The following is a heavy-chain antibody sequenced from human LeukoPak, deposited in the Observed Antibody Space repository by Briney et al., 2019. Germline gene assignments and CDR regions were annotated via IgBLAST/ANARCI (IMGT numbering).Heavy chain of an antibody. J-gene: IGHJ4*02. CDR3: AKDRDTAMEIEY. Sequence: PGRSLRLSCAASGFTFINYGMHWVRRAPSKGLEWVAVVWYDGSNKYYADSVKGRFTISRDNSKNTLYLQMNSLRAEDTAVYYCAKDRDTAMEIEYWGQGTLVTVSS. D-gene: IGHD5-18*01. CDR2: VWYDGSNK. V-gene: IGHV3-33*06. CDR1: GFTFINYG.